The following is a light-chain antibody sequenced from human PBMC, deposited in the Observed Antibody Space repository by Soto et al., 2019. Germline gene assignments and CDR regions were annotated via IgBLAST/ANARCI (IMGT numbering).Light chain of an antibody. CDR2: DAS. CDR1: QTIGTW. CDR3: QQYCSYRYT. Sequence: DIQMTQSPSTLSASVGDRVIVTCRASQTIGTWLAWYQQKSGQVPKLLIYDASSLQTGVPSRFSGRASGTEFTLTIDGLQPDDFATYHCQQYCSYRYTFGQGTKVDIK. V-gene: IGKV1-5*01. J-gene: IGKJ2*01.